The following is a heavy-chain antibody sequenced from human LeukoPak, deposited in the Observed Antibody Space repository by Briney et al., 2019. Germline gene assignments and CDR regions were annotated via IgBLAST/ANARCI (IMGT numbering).Heavy chain of an antibody. CDR1: GYTFTSYG. CDR2: ISAYNGNT. D-gene: IGHD4-17*01. CDR3: ARVVVDCGDYGWFDP. V-gene: IGHV1-18*01. Sequence: GASVKVSCKASGYTFTSYGISWVRQAPGQGLEWMGWISAYNGNTNYAQKLQGRVTMTTDTSTSTAYMELRSLRSDDTAVYYCARVVVDCGDYGWFDPWGQGTLVTVSS. J-gene: IGHJ5*02.